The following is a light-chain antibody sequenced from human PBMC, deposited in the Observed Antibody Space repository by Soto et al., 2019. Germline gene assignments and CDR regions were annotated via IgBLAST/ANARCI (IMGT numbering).Light chain of an antibody. CDR3: HQDYDLPLT. CDR1: QSISNTY. CDR2: GAS. J-gene: IGKJ4*01. Sequence: EIVMTQSPGTLSLSPGGRATLSCRASQSISNTYVSWYQQKPGQASRLLIYGASTRATGIPARFSGSGSGTDFTLSISSLQPEDFAVYYCHQDYDLPLTFGGGTRVEIK. V-gene: IGKV3D-7*01.